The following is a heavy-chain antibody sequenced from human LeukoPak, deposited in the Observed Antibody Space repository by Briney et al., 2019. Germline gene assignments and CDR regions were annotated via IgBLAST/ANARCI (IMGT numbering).Heavy chain of an antibody. CDR3: AKGMGYSSGWYFSPYYYGMDV. CDR2: ISGSGGST. CDR1: GFTFSSYA. Sequence: GGSLRLSCAASGFTFSSYAMSWVRQAPGKGLEWVSAISGSGGSTYYADSVKGRFTISRDNSKNTLYLQMNSLRAEDTAVYYCAKGMGYSSGWYFSPYYYGMDVWGQGTTVTVSS. D-gene: IGHD6-19*01. J-gene: IGHJ6*02. V-gene: IGHV3-23*01.